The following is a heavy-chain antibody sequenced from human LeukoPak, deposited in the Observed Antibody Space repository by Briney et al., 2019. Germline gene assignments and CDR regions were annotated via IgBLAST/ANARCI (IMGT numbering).Heavy chain of an antibody. D-gene: IGHD2-15*01. CDR2: ISYDGSNK. J-gene: IGHJ3*02. CDR1: GFTVSSNS. Sequence: GGSLRLSCTVSGFTVSSNSMSWVRQAPGKGLEWVAVISYDGSNKYYADSVKGRFTISRDNSKNTLYLQMNSLRAEDTAVYYCAKDTFQYCSGGSCYGDAFDIWGQGTMVTVSS. V-gene: IGHV3-30*18. CDR3: AKDTFQYCSGGSCYGDAFDI.